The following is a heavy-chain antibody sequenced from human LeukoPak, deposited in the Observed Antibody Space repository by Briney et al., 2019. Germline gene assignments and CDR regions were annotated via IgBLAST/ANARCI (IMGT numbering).Heavy chain of an antibody. Sequence: QPGGPLRLSCAASGFAFSNYWMHCVRHAPGKGLLWVSHINSDGTHTKYADSVKGRFTISRDNAKNTLYLQMNRLRAEDTAVYYCARGKVGVDTNWYFNLWGRGTLVTVSS. CDR1: GFAFSNYW. CDR2: INSDGTHT. V-gene: IGHV3-74*03. J-gene: IGHJ2*01. D-gene: IGHD3-10*01. CDR3: ARGKVGVDTNWYFNL.